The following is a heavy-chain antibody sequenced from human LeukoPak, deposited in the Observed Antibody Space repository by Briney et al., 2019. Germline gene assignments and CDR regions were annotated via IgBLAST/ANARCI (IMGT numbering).Heavy chain of an antibody. J-gene: IGHJ2*01. D-gene: IGHD3-22*01. CDR3: ARYLGYYDSSGYYYYWYFDL. CDR2: ISGSGGST. CDR1: GFTFSTYA. V-gene: IGHV3-23*01. Sequence: GGSLRLSCAASGFTFSTYAMSWVRQAPGKGLEWVSAISGSGGSTYYADSVKGRFTISRDNSKNTLYLQMNSLGAEDTAVYYCARYLGYYDSSGYYYYWYFDLWGRGTLVTVSS.